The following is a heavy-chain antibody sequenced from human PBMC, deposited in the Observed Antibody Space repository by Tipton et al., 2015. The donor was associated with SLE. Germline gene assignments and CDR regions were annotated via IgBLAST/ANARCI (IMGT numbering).Heavy chain of an antibody. Sequence: SLRLSCAASGFTFSNFAMNWVRQAPGKGLEWVSTISGSGGSTYYADSVKGRFTISRDNSKNTLYLQMNSLRAEDTAVYYCAKDFVGSYDARAFDIWGQGTMVTVSS. CDR3: AKDFVGSYDARAFDI. CDR1: GFTFSNFA. CDR2: ISGSGGST. V-gene: IGHV3-23*01. J-gene: IGHJ3*02. D-gene: IGHD1-26*01.